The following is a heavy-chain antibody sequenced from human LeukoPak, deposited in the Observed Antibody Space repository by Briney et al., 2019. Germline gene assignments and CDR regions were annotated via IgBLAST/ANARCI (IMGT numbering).Heavy chain of an antibody. D-gene: IGHD7-27*01. CDR2: IKPDGCEI. V-gene: IGHV3-7*01. J-gene: IGHJ4*02. Sequence: PGGSLRLSCAASGFTFNNYWMSWVRQAPGKGLEWVANIKPDGCEIYYVDSVKGRFTISRDNAKNSLYLQMNSLRAEDTAVYYCARMGTDYWGQGTLVTVSS. CDR3: ARMGTDY. CDR1: GFTFNNYW.